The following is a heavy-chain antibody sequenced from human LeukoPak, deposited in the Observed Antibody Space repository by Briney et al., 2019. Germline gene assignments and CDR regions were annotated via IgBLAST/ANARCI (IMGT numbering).Heavy chain of an antibody. CDR3: ARDPSEDTPADY. D-gene: IGHD1-14*01. V-gene: IGHV1-18*01. J-gene: IGHJ4*02. Sequence: ASVKVSCKASGYTFISYGISWVRQAPGQGLEWMGWISAYNGNTNYAQKLQGRVTMTTDTSTSTAYMELRSLRSDDTAVYYCARDPSEDTPADYWGQGTLVTVSS. CDR2: ISAYNGNT. CDR1: GYTFISYG.